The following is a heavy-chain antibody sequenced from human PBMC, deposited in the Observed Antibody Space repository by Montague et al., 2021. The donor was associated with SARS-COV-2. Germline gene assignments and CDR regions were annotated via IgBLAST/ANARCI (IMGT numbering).Heavy chain of an antibody. D-gene: IGHD3-10*01. Sequence: SETLSLTCTVAGDSISSTVYDWGWMRQPPGKRLEWFGTIYHTGITXYNLSVKSRVTLSVDTSKKQLSLNVTSVTAADTAVYFCVRVAWFGDLSLADYWGQGTLVAVSS. J-gene: IGHJ4*02. V-gene: IGHV4-39*07. CDR1: GDSISSTVYD. CDR2: IYHTGIT. CDR3: VRVAWFGDLSLADY.